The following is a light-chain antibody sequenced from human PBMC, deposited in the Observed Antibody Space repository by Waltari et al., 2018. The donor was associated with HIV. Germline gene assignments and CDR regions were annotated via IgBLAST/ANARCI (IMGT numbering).Light chain of an antibody. Sequence: QAALTQPASVSGSPGQSITISCSVTRSDAGYYYLLSWYQHSPGKAPKLIIYEDSKRPSGFSTRFSGSRSGNTASLTISGLQTEDEADYYCASHAASRAVVMGGGTRLTVL. V-gene: IGLV2-23*01. CDR1: RSDAGYYYL. CDR2: EDS. J-gene: IGLJ2*01. CDR3: ASHAASRAVV.